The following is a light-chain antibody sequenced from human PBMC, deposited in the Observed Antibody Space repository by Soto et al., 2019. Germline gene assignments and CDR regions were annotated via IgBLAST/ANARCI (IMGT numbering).Light chain of an antibody. Sequence: QSVLTQPPSVSGAPGQRVTISCTGSSSDIGVGNDVHWYQQHPGTAPKLLIYGNSNRPSGVPDRFSGSKSGTSASLAITGRQAEDEDDYYCQSYDSSRSSVVFGGGTQLTVL. CDR2: GNS. J-gene: IGLJ2*01. CDR1: SSDIGVGND. CDR3: QSYDSSRSSVV. V-gene: IGLV1-40*01.